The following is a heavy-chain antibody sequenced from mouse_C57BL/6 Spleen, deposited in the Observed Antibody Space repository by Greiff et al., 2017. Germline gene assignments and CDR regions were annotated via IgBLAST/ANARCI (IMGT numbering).Heavy chain of an antibody. CDR3: ARDSGGTGFAY. V-gene: IGHV5-16*01. D-gene: IGHD3-3*01. Sequence: EVMLVESEGGLVQPGSSMKLSCTASGFTFSDYYMAWVRQVPEKGLEWVANINYDGSSTYYLDSLKSRFIISRDNAKNILYLQMSSLKSEDTATYYCARDSGGTGFAYWGQGTLVTVSA. CDR2: INYDGSST. CDR1: GFTFSDYY. J-gene: IGHJ3*01.